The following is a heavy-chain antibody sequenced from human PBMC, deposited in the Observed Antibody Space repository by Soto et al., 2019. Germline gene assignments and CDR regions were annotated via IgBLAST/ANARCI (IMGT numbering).Heavy chain of an antibody. CDR1: GYTFTGYY. CDR3: ARDRGDYDFWGGYEAWFDP. CDR2: INPNSGGT. D-gene: IGHD3-3*01. V-gene: IGHV1-2*04. Sequence: GASVKVSCKASGYTFTGYYMHWVRQAPGQGLEWMGWINPNSGGTNYAQKFQGWVTMTRDTSISTAYMELSRLRSDDTAVYYCARDRGDYDFWGGYEAWFDPWGQGTLVTVSS. J-gene: IGHJ5*02.